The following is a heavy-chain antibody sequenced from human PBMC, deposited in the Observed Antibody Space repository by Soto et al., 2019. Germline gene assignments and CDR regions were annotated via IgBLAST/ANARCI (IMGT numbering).Heavy chain of an antibody. V-gene: IGHV3-48*02. CDR3: ARDQRYCSGGTCYCGNAFDI. CDR1: AFTFSTYS. CDR2: IPSSPSPI. Sequence: SGGALRLSCAASAFTFSTYSMNWVRQAPGKGLEWVSYIPSSPSPIHYADSVKGRFTISRDNAKNSLYLQMNSLRDEDTAVYYCARDQRYCSGGTCYCGNAFDIRGQRTMVT. J-gene: IGHJ3*02. D-gene: IGHD2-15*01.